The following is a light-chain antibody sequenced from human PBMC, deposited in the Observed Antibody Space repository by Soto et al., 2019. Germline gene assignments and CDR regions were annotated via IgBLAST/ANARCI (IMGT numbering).Light chain of an antibody. CDR2: NAF. CDR1: QDINHF. J-gene: IGKJ4*01. CDR3: QQYDNLPLT. Sequence: DIQMTQSPSSLSASVGDRVTITCQASQDINHFLNWYQQKPGKAPELLIFNAFNSEAGVASRFSGGSSGTDFTLTISSVQPEDIATYYCQQYDNLPLTFGGGTKVEIK. V-gene: IGKV1-33*01.